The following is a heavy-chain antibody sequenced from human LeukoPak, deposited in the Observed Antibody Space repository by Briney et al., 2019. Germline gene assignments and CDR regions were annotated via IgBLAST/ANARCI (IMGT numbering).Heavy chain of an antibody. D-gene: IGHD6-19*01. CDR1: GGTFSSYA. J-gene: IGHJ4*02. CDR2: IIPIFGTA. CDR3: ARDTAVALLYYFDY. V-gene: IGHV1-69*01. Sequence: ASAKVSCKASGGTFSSYAISWVRQAPGQGLEWMGGIIPIFGTANYAQKFQGRVTITADESTSTAYMELGSLRSEDTAVYYCARDTAVALLYYFDYWGQGTLVTVSS.